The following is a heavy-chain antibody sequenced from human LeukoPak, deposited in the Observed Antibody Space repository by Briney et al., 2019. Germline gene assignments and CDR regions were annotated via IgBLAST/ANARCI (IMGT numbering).Heavy chain of an antibody. CDR1: GFTFSSYS. V-gene: IGHV3-21*01. Sequence: GGSLRLSCAASGFTFSSYSLNWVHQAPGKGLEWVSCISSSSSYIYYADSVKGRFTISRDNAKNSLYLQMNSLRAEDTAVYYCAREYCSGGSCYSDAFDIWGQGTMVTVSS. CDR2: ISSSSSYI. D-gene: IGHD2-15*01. CDR3: AREYCSGGSCYSDAFDI. J-gene: IGHJ3*02.